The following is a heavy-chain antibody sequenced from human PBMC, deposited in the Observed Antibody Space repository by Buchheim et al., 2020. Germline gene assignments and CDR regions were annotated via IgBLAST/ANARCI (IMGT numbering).Heavy chain of an antibody. J-gene: IGHJ4*02. CDR2: ISSSSSTI. Sequence: DVQLVESGGGLVQPGGSLRLSCAASGFTFSSYSMNWVRQAPGKGLEWVSYISSSSSTIYYADSVKGRFTISRDNAKNSLVLQMNSLRAEDTAMYYCASIRLELGDYWGQGTL. D-gene: IGHD1-7*01. CDR1: GFTFSSYS. CDR3: ASIRLELGDY. V-gene: IGHV3-48*01.